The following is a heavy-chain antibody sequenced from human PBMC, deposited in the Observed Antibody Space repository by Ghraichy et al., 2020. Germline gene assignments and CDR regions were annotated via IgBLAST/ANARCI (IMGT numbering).Heavy chain of an antibody. CDR1: GFTFSDYY. D-gene: IGHD1-7*01. CDR3: ARAAEGYNWNYGIYYFDY. Sequence: GGSLRLSCAASGFTFSDYYMSWIRQAPGKGLEWVSYISSSGSTIYYADSVKGRFTISRDNAKNSLYLQMNSLRAEDTAVYYCARAAEGYNWNYGIYYFDYWGQGTLVTVSS. J-gene: IGHJ4*02. CDR2: ISSSGSTI. V-gene: IGHV3-11*01.